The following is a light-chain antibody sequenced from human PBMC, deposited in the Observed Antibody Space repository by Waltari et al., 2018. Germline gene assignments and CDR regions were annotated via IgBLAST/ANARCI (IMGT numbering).Light chain of an antibody. CDR1: SSDVGGYNS. Sequence: QSALTQPRSVSGSPGQSVTISCTGPSSDVGGYNSVSWYQRHPGKAPKLMIYDVSKRPSGVPDRFSGSKSGNTASLTISGLQAEDEADYYCCSYAGSYTEVFGGGTKLTVL. J-gene: IGLJ2*01. CDR3: CSYAGSYTEV. V-gene: IGLV2-11*01. CDR2: DVS.